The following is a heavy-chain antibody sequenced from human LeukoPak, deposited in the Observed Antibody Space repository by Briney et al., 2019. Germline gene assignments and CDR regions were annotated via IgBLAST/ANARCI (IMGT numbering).Heavy chain of an antibody. CDR2: IIPILGTA. CDR3: GGGMGLGLDY. D-gene: IGHD3/OR15-3a*01. Sequence: GASVKVSCKASGGTFSSYAISWVRQAPGQGLEWMGGIIPILGTANYAQKFQGRVTITADKSTSTAYMELSSLRPEDTAVYYCGGGMGLGLDYWGQGTLVTVSS. J-gene: IGHJ4*02. V-gene: IGHV1-69*10. CDR1: GGTFSSYA.